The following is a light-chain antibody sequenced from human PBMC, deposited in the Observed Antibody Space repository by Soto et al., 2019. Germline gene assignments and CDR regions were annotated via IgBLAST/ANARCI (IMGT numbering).Light chain of an antibody. Sequence: EIVLTQSPGTLSLSPGERATLSCRASQSVSSNFLAWYQEKPGQAPRLLIYGASSRATGIPDRFSGSGSGTDFTLTISRLEPEEVAVYYCRQYGYSLGFAFGGGTKVEIK. V-gene: IGKV3-20*01. CDR3: RQYGYSLGFA. CDR1: QSVSSNF. J-gene: IGKJ4*01. CDR2: GAS.